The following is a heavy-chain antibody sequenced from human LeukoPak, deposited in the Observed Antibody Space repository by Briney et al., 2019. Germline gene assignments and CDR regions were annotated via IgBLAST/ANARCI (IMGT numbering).Heavy chain of an antibody. Sequence: GSLRLSCAASGFTFTSYSMNWVRQAPGKGLEWVSTISGGGGSTYYADSVKGRFAISRDNSKNTLYLQVNSLRAEDTAVYYCAKGGKWDVTPFDYWGQGTLVTVSS. V-gene: IGHV3-23*01. CDR2: ISGGGGST. J-gene: IGHJ4*02. D-gene: IGHD1-26*01. CDR3: AKGGKWDVTPFDY. CDR1: GFTFTSYS.